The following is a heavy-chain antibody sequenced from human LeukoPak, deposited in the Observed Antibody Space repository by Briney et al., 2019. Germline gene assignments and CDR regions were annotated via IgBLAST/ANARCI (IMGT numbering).Heavy chain of an antibody. CDR2: INHSGST. Sequence: SETLSLTCAVYGESFSDHYWSWIRQPPGKGLEWIGEINHSGSTNYNPSLKSRVTISLDTSKNQFSMKLSSVTAADTAVYYCARINYGDSDYWGQGTLVTVSS. J-gene: IGHJ4*02. D-gene: IGHD4-17*01. V-gene: IGHV4-34*01. CDR3: ARINYGDSDY. CDR1: GESFSDHY.